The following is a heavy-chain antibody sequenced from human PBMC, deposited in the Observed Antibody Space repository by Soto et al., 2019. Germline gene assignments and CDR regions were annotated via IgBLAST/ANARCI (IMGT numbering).Heavy chain of an antibody. CDR1: GFTVSSNY. Sequence: EVQLVESGGGLVQPGGSLRLSCAASGFTVSSNYMSWVRQAPGKGLEWVSVIYSGGSTYYADSVKGRFTISRDNSKNTLYLQMNSLRAEHTAVYYWARDRPYSSGWYHDYWGQGTLVTVSS. CDR3: ARDRPYSSGWYHDY. V-gene: IGHV3-66*01. D-gene: IGHD6-19*01. J-gene: IGHJ4*02. CDR2: IYSGGST.